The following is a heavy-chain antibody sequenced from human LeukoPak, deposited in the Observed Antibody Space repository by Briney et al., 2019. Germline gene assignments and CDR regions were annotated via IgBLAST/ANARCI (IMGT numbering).Heavy chain of an antibody. D-gene: IGHD1-26*01. J-gene: IGHJ4*02. CDR2: IKSKPEGGAI. CDR1: GFTFSNAW. V-gene: IGHV3-15*01. Sequence: PGGSLRLSCAASGFTFSNAWMSWVRQAPGKGLEWVGRIKSKPEGGAIDYAAPVKGRFIISRDDSKDMLYLQMNSLKTEDTGVYYCTRDKLELRQFDYWGQGTLVTVSS. CDR3: TRDKLELRQFDY.